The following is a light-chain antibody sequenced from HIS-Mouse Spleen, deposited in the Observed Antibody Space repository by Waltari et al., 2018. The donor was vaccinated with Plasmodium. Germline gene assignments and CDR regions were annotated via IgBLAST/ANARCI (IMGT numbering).Light chain of an antibody. V-gene: IGLV3-19*01. J-gene: IGLJ3*02. CDR1: SLRSYY. CDR2: GKN. CDR3: NSRDSSGNHWV. Sequence: SSELTQAPAVSVALGQTVRITCQGDSLRSYYASWYQQTPGQAPVLVIYGKNNRPSGIPDRFSGSSSGNTASLTITGAQAEDEADYYCNSRDSSGNHWVFGGGTKLTVL.